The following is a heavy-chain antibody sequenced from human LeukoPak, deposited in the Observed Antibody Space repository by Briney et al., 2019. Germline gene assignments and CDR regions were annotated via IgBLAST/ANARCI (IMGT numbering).Heavy chain of an antibody. J-gene: IGHJ4*02. D-gene: IGHD3-16*01. Sequence: PGGPLRLSCAASGFTFSSYGMHWVRQAPGKGLEWVSYMSIDGNTISYADSVKGRFTISRDNSKNTLYLQMNSLRAEDTAVYYCAKGGDSIDYWGQGTLVTVSS. CDR3: AKGGDSIDY. CDR1: GFTFSSYG. V-gene: IGHV3-48*01. CDR2: MSIDGNTI.